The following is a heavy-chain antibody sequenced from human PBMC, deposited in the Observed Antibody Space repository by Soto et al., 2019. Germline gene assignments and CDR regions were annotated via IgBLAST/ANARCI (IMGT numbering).Heavy chain of an antibody. J-gene: IGHJ5*02. CDR1: GYTFTSYA. CDR2: INAGNGNT. D-gene: IGHD2-15*01. Sequence: GASVKVSCKASGYTFTSYAIHWVRQAPGQRLEWMGWINAGNGNTKYSQKFQGRVTITRDTSASTAYMELSSLRSEDTAVYYCARFGRCSGGSCYLSWFDPWGQGTLVTVSS. V-gene: IGHV1-3*01. CDR3: ARFGRCSGGSCYLSWFDP.